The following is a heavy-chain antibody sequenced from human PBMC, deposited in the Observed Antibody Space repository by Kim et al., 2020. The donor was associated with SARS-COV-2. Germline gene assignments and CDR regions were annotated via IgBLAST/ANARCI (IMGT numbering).Heavy chain of an antibody. Sequence: GGSLRLSCAASGFTFSSYAMSWVRQAPGKGLEWVSAICGSGGSTYYADSVKGRFTISRDNSKNTLYLQMNSLRAEDTAVYYCAKSVFLWFGENNWGQGTLVTVSS. CDR2: ICGSGGST. CDR1: GFTFSSYA. CDR3: AKSVFLWFGENN. J-gene: IGHJ4*02. D-gene: IGHD3-10*01. V-gene: IGHV3-23*01.